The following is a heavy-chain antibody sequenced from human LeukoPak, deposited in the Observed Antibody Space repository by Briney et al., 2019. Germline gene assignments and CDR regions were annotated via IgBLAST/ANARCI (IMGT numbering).Heavy chain of an antibody. D-gene: IGHD3-3*01. CDR3: ARNLGVLYYDFWSGYYDY. CDR1: GGTFSSYA. V-gene: IGHV1-69*13. CDR2: IIPIFGTA. Sequence: SVKVSCKASGGTFSSYAISWVRPAPGQGHEWMGGIIPIFGTANYAQKFQGRVTITADESTSTAYMELSSLRSEDTAVYYCARNLGVLYYDFWSGYYDYWGQGTLVTVSS. J-gene: IGHJ4*02.